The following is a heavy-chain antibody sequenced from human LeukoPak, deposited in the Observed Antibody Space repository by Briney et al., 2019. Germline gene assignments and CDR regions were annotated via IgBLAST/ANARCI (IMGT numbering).Heavy chain of an antibody. CDR1: GFTFSSYS. Sequence: PGGSLRLSCAASGFTFSSYSMNWVRQAPGKGLEWVSSISSSSSYIYYAGSVKGRFTISRDNAKNSLYLQMNSLRAEDTAVYYCARDAHGSYSQTTHWGQGTLVTVSS. V-gene: IGHV3-21*01. J-gene: IGHJ4*02. CDR2: ISSSSSYI. D-gene: IGHD1-26*01. CDR3: ARDAHGSYSQTTH.